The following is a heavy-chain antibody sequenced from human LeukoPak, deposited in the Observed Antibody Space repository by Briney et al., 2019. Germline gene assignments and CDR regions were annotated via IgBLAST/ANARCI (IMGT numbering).Heavy chain of an antibody. CDR2: INHSGST. D-gene: IGHD5-18*01. V-gene: IGHV4-34*01. CDR1: GGSFSGYY. J-gene: IGHJ3*02. Sequence: SETLSLTCAVYGGSFSGYYWSWIRQPPGKRLEWIGEINHSGSTNYNPSLKSRVTISVDTSKNQFSLKLSSVTAADTAVYYCARGRFGGYSYGQSGAAFDIWGQGTMVTVSS. CDR3: ARGRFGGYSYGQSGAAFDI.